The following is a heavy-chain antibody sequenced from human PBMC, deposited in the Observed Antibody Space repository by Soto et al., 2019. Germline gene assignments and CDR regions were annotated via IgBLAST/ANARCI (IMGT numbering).Heavy chain of an antibody. CDR2: IYYSGST. D-gene: IGHD3-3*01. CDR3: ARRPYYDFWSGYFAFDI. V-gene: IGHV4-39*01. CDR1: GGSISSSSYY. J-gene: IGHJ3*02. Sequence: SETLSLTCTVSGGSISSSSYYWGWIRQPPGKGLEWIGSIYYSGSTYYNPSLKSRVTISVATSKNQFSLKLSSVTAADTAVYYCARRPYYDFWSGYFAFDIWGQGTMVTVSS.